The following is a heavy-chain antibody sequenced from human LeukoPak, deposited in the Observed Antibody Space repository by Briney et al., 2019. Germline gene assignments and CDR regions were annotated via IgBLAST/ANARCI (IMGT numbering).Heavy chain of an antibody. V-gene: IGHV1-18*01. CDR2: ISAYNGNT. CDR3: ATHIVVVPAAIDYYYYMDV. Sequence: ASVKVSCKASGYTFTSYGISWVRQAPGQGLEWMGWISAYNGNTNYAQKLQGRVTMTTDTSTSTAYMELRSLRSDDTAVYYCATHIVVVPAAIDYYYYMDVWGKGTTVTVSS. D-gene: IGHD2-2*01. CDR1: GYTFTSYG. J-gene: IGHJ6*03.